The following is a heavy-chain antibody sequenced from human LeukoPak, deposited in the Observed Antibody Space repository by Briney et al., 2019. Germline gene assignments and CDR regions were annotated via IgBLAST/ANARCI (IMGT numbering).Heavy chain of an antibody. Sequence: ASVKVSCKASGYTFTGYYMHWVRQAPGQGLEWMGWINPNSGGTNYAQKFQGRVTMTRDTSISTAYMELSRRRSDDTAVYYCARARVEWELLLDYWGQGTLVTVSS. V-gene: IGHV1-2*02. D-gene: IGHD1-26*01. J-gene: IGHJ4*02. CDR2: INPNSGGT. CDR3: ARARVEWELLLDY. CDR1: GYTFTGYY.